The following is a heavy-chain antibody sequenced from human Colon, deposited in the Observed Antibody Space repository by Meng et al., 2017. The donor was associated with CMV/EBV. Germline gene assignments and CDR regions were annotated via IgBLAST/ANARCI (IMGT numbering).Heavy chain of an antibody. CDR2: ISAYNGNT. J-gene: IGHJ4*02. CDR1: GDTFIDFG. CDR3: ATELSRGGY. Sequence: QCQLVQLGTEVKKPGAAGKVSCKASGDTFIDFGISWVRQAPGQGLEWMGWISAYNGNTNYAPEFQGRVTLTTDTSTTTDTSTTTVYMELRSLRSDDTAIYYCATELSRGGYWGQGTLVTVSS. V-gene: IGHV1-18*01.